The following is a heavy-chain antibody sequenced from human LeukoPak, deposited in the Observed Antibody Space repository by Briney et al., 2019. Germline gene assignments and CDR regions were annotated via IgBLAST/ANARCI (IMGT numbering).Heavy chain of an antibody. J-gene: IGHJ4*02. D-gene: IGHD6-13*01. CDR2: INHSGST. Sequence: SETLSLTCAVYGGSFSGYYWSWIRQPPGKELEWIGEINHSGSTNYNPSLKGRVTISVDTSKNQFSLKLSSVTAADTAVYYCAKGWYVVDYWGQGTLVTVSS. CDR3: AKGWYVVDY. V-gene: IGHV4-34*01. CDR1: GGSFSGYY.